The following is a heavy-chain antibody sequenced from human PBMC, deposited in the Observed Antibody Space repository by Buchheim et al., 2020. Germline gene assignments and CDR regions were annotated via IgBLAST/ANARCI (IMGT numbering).Heavy chain of an antibody. CDR2: ISSSGSTI. Sequence: EVQLVESGGGLVQPGGSLRLSCAASGFTFSSYEMNWVRQAPGKGLEWVSYISSSGSTIYYADSVKGRFTISRANAQNSLYLQMNSLRAEDTAVYYCARGQAYSSSWYFDYWGQGTL. V-gene: IGHV3-48*03. D-gene: IGHD6-13*01. J-gene: IGHJ4*02. CDR1: GFTFSSYE. CDR3: ARGQAYSSSWYFDY.